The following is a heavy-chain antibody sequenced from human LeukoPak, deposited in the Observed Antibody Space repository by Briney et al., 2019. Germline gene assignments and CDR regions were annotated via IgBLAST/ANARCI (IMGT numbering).Heavy chain of an antibody. V-gene: IGHV3-30-3*01. D-gene: IGHD3-16*01. CDR1: GFTFSSYA. CDR2: ISSVGTNE. CDR3: VRGGVDY. Sequence: PGGSLRLSCAASGFTFSSYAMHWVRQAPGKGLEWVTVISSVGTNENYADSVKGRFTISRDNSKNTLYLQMNSLRAEDTAVYYCVRGGVDYWGQGTLVTVSS. J-gene: IGHJ4*02.